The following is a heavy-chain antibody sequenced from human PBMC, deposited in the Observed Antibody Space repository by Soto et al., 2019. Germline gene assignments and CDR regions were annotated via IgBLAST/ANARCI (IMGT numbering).Heavy chain of an antibody. CDR1: GAALSSGGYF. V-gene: IGHV4-61*08. CDR2: IYYSGGT. D-gene: IGHD6-19*01. J-gene: IGHJ5*02. Sequence: SETLSLTCTVSGAALSSGGYFYTWVRQPPGKGLEWLGYIYYSGGTNYNPSLKSRVTISLXXXKXXXSXRXXSVXAADTAVYYCTREQSDDNYFDPWGQGTLVTVSS. CDR3: TREQSDDNYFDP.